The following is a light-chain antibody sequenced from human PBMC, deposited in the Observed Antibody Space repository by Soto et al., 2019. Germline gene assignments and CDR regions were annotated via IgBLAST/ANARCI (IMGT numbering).Light chain of an antibody. CDR2: GAS. CDR3: QQYGSSPPYT. V-gene: IGKV3-20*01. J-gene: IGKJ2*01. CDR1: QSVSSSY. Sequence: EIVLTQSPGTLSLSPGERATLSCRASQSVSSSYLARYQQKPGQAPTLLVYGASSRATGIPDRFSGSGSGTDFTLTISRLEPEDYAVYYCQQYGSSPPYTFGQGTKLEIK.